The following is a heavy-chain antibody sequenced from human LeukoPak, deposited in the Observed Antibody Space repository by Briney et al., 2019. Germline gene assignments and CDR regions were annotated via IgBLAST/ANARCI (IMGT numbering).Heavy chain of an antibody. V-gene: IGHV1-2*06. Sequence: GASVKVSCKASGYTFTGYYMHWVRQAPGQGLEWMGRINPNSGGTNYAQKFQGRVTMTTDTSTSTAYMELRSLRSDDTAVYYCARAPERLGWFDPWGQGTLVTVSS. CDR1: GYTFTGYY. CDR3: ARAPERLGWFDP. D-gene: IGHD1-14*01. CDR2: INPNSGGT. J-gene: IGHJ5*02.